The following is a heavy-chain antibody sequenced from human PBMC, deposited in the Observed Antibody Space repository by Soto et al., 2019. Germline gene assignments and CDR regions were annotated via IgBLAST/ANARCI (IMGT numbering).Heavy chain of an antibody. Sequence: SETLSLPCTVSGGHIRSSSHYWGWNRQSPGTGLEWIGSIDESGDSYYNPSLKSRVTIFVDTSKNQFSLKLISVTGADSAIYYCAREGGYVDYWGQGTLVTVSS. CDR3: AREGGYVDY. CDR2: IDESGDS. CDR1: GGHIRSSSHY. V-gene: IGHV4-39*02. D-gene: IGHD1-1*01. J-gene: IGHJ4*02.